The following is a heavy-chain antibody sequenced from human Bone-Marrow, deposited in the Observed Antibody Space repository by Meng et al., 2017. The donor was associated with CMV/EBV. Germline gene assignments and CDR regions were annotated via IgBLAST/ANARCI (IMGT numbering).Heavy chain of an antibody. V-gene: IGHV4-34*01. CDR2: INHSGST. D-gene: IGHD2-2*01. Sequence: LRLSCAVYGGSFSGYYWSWIRQPPGKGLEWIGEINHSGSTNYNPSLKSRVTISVDTSKNQFSLKLSSVTAADTAVYYCARAACSSTSCYLPEYFDYWGQGTLVTVSS. J-gene: IGHJ4*02. CDR1: GGSFSGYY. CDR3: ARAACSSTSCYLPEYFDY.